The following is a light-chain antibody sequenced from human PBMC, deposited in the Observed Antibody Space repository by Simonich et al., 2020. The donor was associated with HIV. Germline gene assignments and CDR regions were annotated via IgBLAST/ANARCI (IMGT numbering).Light chain of an antibody. J-gene: IGKJ4*01. CDR3: QQSYNTPLT. V-gene: IGKV1-39*01. CDR2: TAS. CDR1: QNINSY. Sequence: DIQMTQSPSSLSASVGPRVTITCRASQNINSYINWYQQKPGKAPKLLSYTASNLQSGVPSRFSGSGSGTDFTLTISSLQPEDFATYYCQQSYNTPLTFGGGTKVEIK.